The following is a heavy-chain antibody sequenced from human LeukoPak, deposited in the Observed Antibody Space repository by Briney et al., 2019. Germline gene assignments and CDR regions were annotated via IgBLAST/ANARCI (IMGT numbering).Heavy chain of an antibody. J-gene: IGHJ5*02. Sequence: PGGSLRLSCTASGFTFGDYAMSWFRQAPGKGLEWVGFIRSKAYGGTTEYAASVKGRFTISRDDSKSIAYLQMNSLRTEDTAVYYCTRILAAAGRWFDPWGQGTLVTVSS. V-gene: IGHV3-49*03. D-gene: IGHD6-13*01. CDR3: TRILAAAGRWFDP. CDR1: GFTFGDYA. CDR2: IRSKAYGGTT.